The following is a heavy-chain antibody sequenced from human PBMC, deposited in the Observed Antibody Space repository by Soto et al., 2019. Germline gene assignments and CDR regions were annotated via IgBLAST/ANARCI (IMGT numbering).Heavy chain of an antibody. CDR3: AHSGFSSGWPDY. CDR1: GFSLSTSGVG. CDR2: IYWDDDK. J-gene: IGHJ4*02. Sequence: QITLKESGPSLVKPTQTLTLTCTFSGFSLSTSGVGVGWIRQPPGKALEWLALIYWDDDKRYSPSLKSRLSITMDTSKNQVVLIMTNMDPVDTATYYCAHSGFSSGWPDYWGQGTLVTVSS. V-gene: IGHV2-5*02. D-gene: IGHD6-19*01.